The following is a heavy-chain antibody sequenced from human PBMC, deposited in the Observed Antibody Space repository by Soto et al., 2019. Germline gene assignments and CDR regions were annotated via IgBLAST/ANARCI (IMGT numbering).Heavy chain of an antibody. V-gene: IGHV1-69*06. CDR2: VIPMSGSA. CDR1: GGTFSTYV. D-gene: IGHD1-26*01. Sequence: QVQLVQSGAEVKKPGSSVKVSCKASGGTFSTYVISWVRQAPGQGLEWMGRVIPMSGSANYAQKFQGSVTITADKDTSIAYMEVRSLRSEDTAVYYWARGRPRSGPPFYYYGLDGWGQGPTVIVS. CDR3: ARGRPRSGPPFYYYGLDG. J-gene: IGHJ6*01.